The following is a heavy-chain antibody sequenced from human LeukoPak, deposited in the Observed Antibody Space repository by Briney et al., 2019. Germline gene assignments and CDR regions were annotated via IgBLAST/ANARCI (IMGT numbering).Heavy chain of an antibody. CDR3: ARGEGPSLGVVTAIDAFDI. Sequence: PSETLSLTCAVYGGSFSGYYWSWIRQPPGKGLEWIGEINHSGSTNYNPSLKSRVTISVDTSKNQFSLKLSSVTAADTAVYYCARGEGPSLGVVTAIDAFDIWGQGTMVTVSS. V-gene: IGHV4-34*01. CDR1: GGSFSGYY. CDR2: INHSGST. J-gene: IGHJ3*02. D-gene: IGHD2-21*02.